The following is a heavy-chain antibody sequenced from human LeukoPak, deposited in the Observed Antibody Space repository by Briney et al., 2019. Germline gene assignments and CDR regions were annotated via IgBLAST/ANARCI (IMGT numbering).Heavy chain of an antibody. D-gene: IGHD1-26*01. CDR1: GGSISSGGYY. CDR2: IYYSGST. Sequence: SQTLSLTCTVSGGSISSGGYYWRWIRQPPGEGREWNGYIYYSGSTNYNPSLKSRVTISVDTSKIQFSLKLSSVTAADTDVYYCARDMGSGSFIYFDYWGQGTLVTVSS. V-gene: IGHV4-61*08. CDR3: ARDMGSGSFIYFDY. J-gene: IGHJ4*02.